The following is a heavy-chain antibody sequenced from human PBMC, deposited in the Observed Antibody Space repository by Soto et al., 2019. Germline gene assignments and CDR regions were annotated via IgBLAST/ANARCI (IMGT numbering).Heavy chain of an antibody. CDR2: ISYDGSNK. Sequence: GGSLRLSCAASGFTFSSYAMHWVRQAPGKGLEWVAVISYDGSNKYYADPVKGRFTISRDNSKNTLYLQMNSLRAEDTAVYYCARGGGLFVVVPAAIFYWGQGTLVTVSS. V-gene: IGHV3-30-3*01. J-gene: IGHJ4*02. D-gene: IGHD2-2*01. CDR3: ARGGGLFVVVPAAIFY. CDR1: GFTFSSYA.